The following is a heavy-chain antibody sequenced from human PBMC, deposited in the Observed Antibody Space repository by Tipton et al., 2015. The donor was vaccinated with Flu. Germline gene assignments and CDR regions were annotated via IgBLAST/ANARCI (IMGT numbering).Heavy chain of an antibody. J-gene: IGHJ4*02. Sequence: TLSLTCTVSGGSVSSDDFYWGWVRQAPGKGPEWIGSIFHRGTTYYDLSLQSRVTISLDTSKNQFSLKLSYVTAADTAVYYCARDYYDSSGYYYQDWGQGALVTVSS. CDR2: IFHRGTT. V-gene: IGHV4-39*07. CDR1: GGSVSSDDFY. D-gene: IGHD3-22*01. CDR3: ARDYYDSSGYYYQD.